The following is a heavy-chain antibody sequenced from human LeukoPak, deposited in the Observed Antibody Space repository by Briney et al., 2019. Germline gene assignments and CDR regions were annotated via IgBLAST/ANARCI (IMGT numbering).Heavy chain of an antibody. CDR1: GFTFDDYA. Sequence: GGSLRLSCAASGFTFDDYAMHWVRQAPGKGLEWVSLISWDGGSTSYADSVKGRFTISRDNSKNSLYLQMNSLRTEDTALYYCANQPSTSPDLYFDFWGQGTLVTVSS. J-gene: IGHJ4*02. V-gene: IGHV3-43*01. CDR3: ANQPSTSPDLYFDF. D-gene: IGHD2-2*01. CDR2: ISWDGGST.